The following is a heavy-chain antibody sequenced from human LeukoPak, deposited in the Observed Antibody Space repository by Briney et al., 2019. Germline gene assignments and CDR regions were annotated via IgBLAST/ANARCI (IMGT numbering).Heavy chain of an antibody. Sequence: GGSLRLSCAASGFTFSSHWVHWVRQAPGKGLEWVAVILFDGNNKYYADSVRGRFTISRDNSKNTLYLQMNSLRDEDTAVYYCAKDAEHSSGWYPGNWGQGTLVIVSS. V-gene: IGHV3-30*18. J-gene: IGHJ4*02. CDR1: GFTFSSHW. D-gene: IGHD6-13*01. CDR2: ILFDGNNK. CDR3: AKDAEHSSGWYPGN.